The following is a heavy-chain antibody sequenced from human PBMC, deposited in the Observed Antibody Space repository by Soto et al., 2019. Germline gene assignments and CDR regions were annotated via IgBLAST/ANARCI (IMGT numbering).Heavy chain of an antibody. CDR2: ISGSSGHI. D-gene: IGHD3-22*01. Sequence: QVQLVESGGGLVKPGGSLRLSCAASGFTFNDYMSWIRQAPGKGLERVSYISGSSGHINYADSVKGRFTITRDNARNSLYLQMNSLRAEDTAVYYCATQFRDTNRFYDAFDTWGQGTMVTVSS. CDR3: ATQFRDTNRFYDAFDT. J-gene: IGHJ3*02. CDR1: GFTFNDY. V-gene: IGHV3-11*06.